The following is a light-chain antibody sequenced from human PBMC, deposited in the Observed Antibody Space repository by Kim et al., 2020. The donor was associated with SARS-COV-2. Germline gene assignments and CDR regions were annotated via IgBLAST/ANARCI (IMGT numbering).Light chain of an antibody. CDR2: EVT. V-gene: IGLV2-8*01. Sequence: PGQSVAISCSGTRGHFGSYKYVSWYQQHPGKSPNLIIYEVTKRPSGVPDRFSGSMSGNTASLTVSGLQAEDEADYYCASHGGYDYVFGTGTKVTVL. J-gene: IGLJ1*01. CDR3: ASHGGYDYV. CDR1: RGHFGSYKY.